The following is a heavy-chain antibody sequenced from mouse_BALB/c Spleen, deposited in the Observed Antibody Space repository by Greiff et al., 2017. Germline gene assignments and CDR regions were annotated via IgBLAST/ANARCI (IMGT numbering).Heavy chain of an antibody. V-gene: IGHV1-87*01. D-gene: IGHD2-3*01. CDR2: IYPGDGDT. CDR3: ATDGSFSYAMDY. J-gene: IGHJ4*01. Sequence: VQLQQSGAELARPGASVKLSCKASGYTFTSYWMQWVKQRPGQGLEWIGAIYPGDGDTRYTQKFKGKATLTADKSSSTAYMQLSSLASEDSAVYYCATDGSFSYAMDYWGQGTSVTVSS. CDR1: GYTFTSYW.